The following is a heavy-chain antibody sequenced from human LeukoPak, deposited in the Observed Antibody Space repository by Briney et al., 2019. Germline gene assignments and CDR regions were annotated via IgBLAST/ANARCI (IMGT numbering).Heavy chain of an antibody. CDR1: GFTVSSNY. Sequence: GGSLRLSCAASGFTVSSNYMSWVRQAPGKGLEWVSVIYSGGSTYYADSVKGRFTISRDNSKNTLYLQMNSLRAEDTAVYYCAKQYCSSTSCYKGDYYYYMDVWGKGTTVTVSS. CDR2: IYSGGST. CDR3: AKQYCSSTSCYKGDYYYYMDV. J-gene: IGHJ6*03. V-gene: IGHV3-53*01. D-gene: IGHD2-2*02.